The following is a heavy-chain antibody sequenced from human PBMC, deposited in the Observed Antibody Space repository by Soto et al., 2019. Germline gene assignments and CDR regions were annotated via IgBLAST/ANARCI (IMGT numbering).Heavy chain of an antibody. Sequence: QVQLVQSGAEVKKPGATVKVSCKASGYIVTSFGINWVLQAPGQGLEWMGCISEYGDSNYSEKLQDRVSLTTDTYTNTAYMELRSLGSDDTGVYYCARGGGAYDVWGQGTKITVSS. V-gene: IGHV1-18*01. CDR3: ARGGGAYDV. CDR2: ISEYGDS. J-gene: IGHJ3*01. CDR1: GYIVTSFG.